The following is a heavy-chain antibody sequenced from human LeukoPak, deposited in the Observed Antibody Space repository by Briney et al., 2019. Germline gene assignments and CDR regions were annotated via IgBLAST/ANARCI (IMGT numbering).Heavy chain of an antibody. CDR3: AKDRYSYGYDY. CDR2: ISGSGGST. D-gene: IGHD5-18*01. CDR1: GFTFTTYA. J-gene: IGHJ4*02. Sequence: GGSLRLSCAASGFTFTTYAMTWVRQAPGKGLEWVSAISGSGGSTYYADSVKGRFTISRDNSKNTLYLQMNSLRAEDTAVYYCAKDRYSYGYDYWGQGTLVTVSS. V-gene: IGHV3-23*01.